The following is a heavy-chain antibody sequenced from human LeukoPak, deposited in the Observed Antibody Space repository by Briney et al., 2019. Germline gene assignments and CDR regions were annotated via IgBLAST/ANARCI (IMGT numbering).Heavy chain of an antibody. CDR3: ARTELISYGFDY. J-gene: IGHJ4*02. D-gene: IGHD5-18*01. V-gene: IGHV4-34*01. CDR1: GGSFSGYY. CDR2: INHSGST. Sequence: SETLSLTCAVYGGSFSGYYWSWIRQPPGKGPEWIGEINHSGSTNYNPSLKSRVTISVDTSKNQFSLKLSSVTAADTAVYYCARTELISYGFDYWGQGTLVTVSS.